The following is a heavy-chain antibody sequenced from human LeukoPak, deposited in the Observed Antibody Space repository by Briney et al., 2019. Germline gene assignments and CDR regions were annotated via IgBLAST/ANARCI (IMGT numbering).Heavy chain of an antibody. J-gene: IGHJ4*02. Sequence: PGGSLRLSCAASGFTFSDYYMSWIRQAPGKGLEWIGEINHSGSTNYNPSLKSRVTISVDTSKNQFSLKLSSVTAADTAVYYCARGIRIYSSSFYYFDYWGQGTLVTVSS. CDR1: GFTFSDYY. D-gene: IGHD6-13*01. V-gene: IGHV4-34*01. CDR3: ARGIRIYSSSFYYFDY. CDR2: INHSGST.